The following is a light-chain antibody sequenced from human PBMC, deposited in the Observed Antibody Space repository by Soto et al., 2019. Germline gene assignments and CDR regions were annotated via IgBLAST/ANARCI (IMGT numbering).Light chain of an antibody. CDR3: QRYGSSPLIT. CDR1: QSVSSSS. J-gene: IGKJ5*01. CDR2: GTS. V-gene: IGKV3-20*01. Sequence: NVLTPSPGTPSFSPGEKATPSCRAIQSVSSSSLAWYQQRPGQAPRLLIYGTSSRATGIPDRFSGSGSGTDFTLTISRPEPEDFAVYFCQRYGSSPLITFGQGTRLEIK.